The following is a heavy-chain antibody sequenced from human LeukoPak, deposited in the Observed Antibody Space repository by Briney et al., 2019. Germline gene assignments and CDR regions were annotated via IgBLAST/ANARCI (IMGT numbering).Heavy chain of an antibody. V-gene: IGHV4-59*01. J-gene: IGHJ4*02. CDR3: AGSGSFLYYFDY. Sequence: SETLSLTCTVSGGSISSYYWSWIRRPPGKGLEWIGYIYYSGSTNYNPSLKSRVTISVDTSKNQFSLKLSSVTAADTAVYYCAGSGSFLYYFDYWGQGTLVTVSS. D-gene: IGHD1-26*01. CDR1: GGSISSYY. CDR2: IYYSGST.